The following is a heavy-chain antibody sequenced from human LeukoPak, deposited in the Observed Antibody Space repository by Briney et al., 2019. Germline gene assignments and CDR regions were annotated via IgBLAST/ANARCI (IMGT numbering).Heavy chain of an antibody. CDR3: ARASSGGWYRGAD. J-gene: IGHJ4*02. D-gene: IGHD6-19*01. V-gene: IGHV4-59*01. CDR1: GGSLSSYY. CDR2: ISYSGST. Sequence: PSEPLSLTCTVSGGSLSSYYWSWLRQPPGKGLEWIGYISYSGSTNYNPSLKSRVSISIHTYKSQFSLKLRSVTAADAALYYCARASSGGWYRGADWGQGTLVTVSA.